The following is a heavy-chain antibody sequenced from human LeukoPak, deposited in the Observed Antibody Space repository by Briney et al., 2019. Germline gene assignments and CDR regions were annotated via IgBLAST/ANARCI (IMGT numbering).Heavy chain of an antibody. CDR1: GYSFTSYW. D-gene: IGHD6-19*01. CDR3: ARPISSGNFDY. V-gene: IGHV5-51*01. Sequence: GESLKISCKGFGYSFTSYWIAWVRQMPGKDLEWMGIIYPGDSDTRYSPSFQGQVTISPDKSISTAYLQWSSLKASDTAMYYCARPISSGNFDYWGQGTLVTVSS. J-gene: IGHJ4*02. CDR2: IYPGDSDT.